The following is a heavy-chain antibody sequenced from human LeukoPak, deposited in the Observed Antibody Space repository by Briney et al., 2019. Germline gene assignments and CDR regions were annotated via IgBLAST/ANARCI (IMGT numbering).Heavy chain of an antibody. CDR1: GFTFSSYS. CDR3: AREFSGSDAFDI. V-gene: IGHV3-21*01. D-gene: IGHD3-10*01. CDR2: ISSSSSYI. Sequence: GGSLRLSCAASGFTFSSYSMNWVRQAPGKGLEWVSSISSSSSYIYYADSVKGRFTISRDNAKNSLYLQMNSLRAEDTAVYYCAREFSGSDAFDIWGQGTMVTVSS. J-gene: IGHJ3*02.